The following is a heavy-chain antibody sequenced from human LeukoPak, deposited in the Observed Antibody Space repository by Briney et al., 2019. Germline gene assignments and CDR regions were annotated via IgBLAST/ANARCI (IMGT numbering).Heavy chain of an antibody. CDR1: GYTFTSYG. J-gene: IGHJ4*02. V-gene: IGHV1-18*04. CDR2: ISAYNGNT. CDR3: ARVLEGIWTGYRNFDY. D-gene: IGHD3/OR15-3a*01. Sequence: GASVKVSCKASGYTFTSYGISWVRQAPGQGLEWMGWISAYNGNTNYAQKLQGRVTMTTDTSTSTAYMELRSLRPDDPAVYSCARVLEGIWTGYRNFDYWAREPWSPSPQ.